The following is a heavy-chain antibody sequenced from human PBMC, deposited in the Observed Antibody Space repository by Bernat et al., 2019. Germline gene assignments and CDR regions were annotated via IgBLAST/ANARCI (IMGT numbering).Heavy chain of an antibody. CDR1: GYSISSGYY. J-gene: IGHJ4*02. D-gene: IGHD4-17*01. CDR2: IYPSGST. V-gene: IGHV4-38-2*01. Sequence: QVQLQESGPGLVKPSETLSLTCAVSGYSISSGYYWGWIRQPPGKGLEWIGSIYPSGSTYYNPSLRSRVTISVDTSTNQFSLKLSSVTAADTAVYYCARSSTDYFDYWGQGTLVTVSS. CDR3: ARSSTDYFDY.